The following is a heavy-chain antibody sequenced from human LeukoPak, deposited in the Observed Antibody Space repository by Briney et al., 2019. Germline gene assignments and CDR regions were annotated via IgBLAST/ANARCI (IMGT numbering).Heavy chain of an antibody. CDR3: ARKEEVGAKNWFDP. V-gene: IGHV3-23*01. D-gene: IGHD1-26*01. J-gene: IGHJ5*02. CDR2: ISGSGGST. CDR1: GGSISSYY. Sequence: PSETLSLTCTVSGGSISSYYWSWVRQAPGKGLEWVSAISGSGGSTYYADSVKGRFTISRDNSKNTLYLQMNSLRAEDTAVYYCARKEEVGAKNWFDPWGQGTLVTVSS.